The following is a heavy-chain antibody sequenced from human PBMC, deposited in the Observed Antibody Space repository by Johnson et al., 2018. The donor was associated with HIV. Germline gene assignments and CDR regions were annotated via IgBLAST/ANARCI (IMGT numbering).Heavy chain of an antibody. CDR2: ISYDGSNT. CDR3: ARGEGIMNAFDI. Sequence: VQLVESGGGVVQPGRSLRLSCAASGFTFSSYGIHWVRQAPDKGLEWVALISYDGSNTYYADSVRGRFTLSRDNSKNTLYLQMNSLRAEDTAVYYCARGEGIMNAFDIWGQGTMVTVSS. CDR1: GFTFSSYG. V-gene: IGHV3-33*05. J-gene: IGHJ3*02. D-gene: IGHD3-16*01.